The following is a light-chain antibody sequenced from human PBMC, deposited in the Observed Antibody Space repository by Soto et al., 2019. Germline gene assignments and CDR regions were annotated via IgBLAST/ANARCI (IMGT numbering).Light chain of an antibody. Sequence: EIILTQSPGTLSLSPGERATLSCRASQSISSTYLAWYQQKPGRAPRLLIYAASSRDTGIPDRFSGSGSGTDFTLTISKLEPEDFAVYYCQQYGGSPLITFGQGTRLEIK. CDR3: QQYGGSPLIT. CDR2: AAS. J-gene: IGKJ5*01. V-gene: IGKV3-20*01. CDR1: QSISSTY.